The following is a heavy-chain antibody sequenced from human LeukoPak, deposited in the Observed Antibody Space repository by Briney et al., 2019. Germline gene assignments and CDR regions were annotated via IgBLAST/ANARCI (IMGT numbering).Heavy chain of an antibody. Sequence: PGGSLRLSCAASGFTVSSNYMSWVRQAPGKGLDWVSVIYSGGSTYYADSVKGRFTISRDNSKNTLYPQMNSLRAEDTAVYYCAGDNYYDSSGFFDYWGQGTLVTVSS. J-gene: IGHJ4*02. CDR2: IYSGGST. D-gene: IGHD3-22*01. V-gene: IGHV3-66*01. CDR1: GFTVSSNY. CDR3: AGDNYYDSSGFFDY.